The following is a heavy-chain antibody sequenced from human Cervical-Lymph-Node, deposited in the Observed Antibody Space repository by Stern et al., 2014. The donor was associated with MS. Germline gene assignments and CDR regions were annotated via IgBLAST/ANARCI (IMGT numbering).Heavy chain of an antibody. CDR1: GFTFSSYA. D-gene: IGHD3-9*01. Sequence: VHLVESGGGVVQPGRSLRLSCAASGFTFSSYAMHWVRQAPGKGLEWVAVISYDGSNKSYADSVKGRFPISRDNSKNTLYLQMTSLRAEDTAVYYCASPYRYDTYPPDYWGQGTLVTVSS. V-gene: IGHV3-30*01. CDR2: ISYDGSNK. CDR3: ASPYRYDTYPPDY. J-gene: IGHJ4*02.